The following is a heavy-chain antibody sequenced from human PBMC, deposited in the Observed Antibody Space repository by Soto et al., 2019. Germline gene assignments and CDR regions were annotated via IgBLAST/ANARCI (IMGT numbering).Heavy chain of an antibody. CDR2: IYYSGST. V-gene: IGHV4-30-4*01. CDR1: GGSISSGDYY. Sequence: QVQLQESGPGLVKPSQTLSLTCTVSGGSISSGDYYWSWIRQPPGMGLEWVGYIYYSGSTYYNPSLTSRVIISVAQSKRQFSLKLSSVTAADTAVYYCARYSGYEGLRFDPWGQGTLVTVSS. D-gene: IGHD5-12*01. CDR3: ARYSGYEGLRFDP. J-gene: IGHJ5*02.